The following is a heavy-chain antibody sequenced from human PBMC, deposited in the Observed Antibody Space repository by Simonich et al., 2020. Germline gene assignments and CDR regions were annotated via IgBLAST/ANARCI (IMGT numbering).Heavy chain of an antibody. Sequence: EVQLVESGGGLIQPGGSLRLSCADSGLTVSSNYMSWVAQAPGKGLGWVSVIFSVGSTYYADSVKGRFTISRDNSKNTLYLQINSLRAEDTAVYYCARWTATGYYFDYWGQGTLVTVSS. V-gene: IGHV3-53*01. CDR3: ARWTATGYYFDY. CDR1: GLTVSSNY. CDR2: IFSVGST. D-gene: IGHD1-1*01. J-gene: IGHJ4*02.